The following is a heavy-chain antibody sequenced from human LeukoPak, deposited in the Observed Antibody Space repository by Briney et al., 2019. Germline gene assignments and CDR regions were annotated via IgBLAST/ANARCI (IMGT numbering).Heavy chain of an antibody. CDR1: VFTYSSYA. Sequence: GGSLRLSCAASVFTYSSYAMHCVREAPGRGLEYVSAISSNRGSTYYANSVKGRFTISRDNSKNTQYLQMGSLRAEEMAVYYCARTWVTTDTRGAFDIWGQGTMVTVSS. J-gene: IGHJ3*02. V-gene: IGHV3-64*01. CDR2: ISSNRGST. D-gene: IGHD4-17*01. CDR3: ARTWVTTDTRGAFDI.